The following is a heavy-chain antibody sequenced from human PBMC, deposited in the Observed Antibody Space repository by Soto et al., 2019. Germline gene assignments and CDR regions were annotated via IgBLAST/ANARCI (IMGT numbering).Heavy chain of an antibody. Sequence: QVQLVQSGAEVKKPGSSVKVSCKASGGTFSSYAISWVRQAPGQGLEWMGGIIPIFGTANYAQKFQGRVTITADESTTTAYMELSSLRSEDTAVYYCARDLTRYYDSSGYGYYYYGMDVWGQGTTVTVSS. D-gene: IGHD3-22*01. CDR3: ARDLTRYYDSSGYGYYYYGMDV. J-gene: IGHJ6*02. V-gene: IGHV1-69*01. CDR1: GGTFSSYA. CDR2: IIPIFGTA.